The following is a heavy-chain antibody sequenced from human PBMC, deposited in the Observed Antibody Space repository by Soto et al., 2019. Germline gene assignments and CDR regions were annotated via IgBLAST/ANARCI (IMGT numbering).Heavy chain of an antibody. CDR2: MVGDGSSS. D-gene: IGHD1-26*01. J-gene: IGHJ4*02. CDR1: GFIFRTYA. V-gene: IGHV3-23*01. Sequence: EVQLLESGGGLAQPGGSLRLSGAAPGFIFRTYAMNWVRQAPGKGLEWVSVMVGDGSSSDYADSVRGRFTISRDNSKNTLYLQMNSLRVEDTAVYYCAKDLRPDGRYDLDYWGQGTLVTVSS. CDR3: AKDLRPDGRYDLDY.